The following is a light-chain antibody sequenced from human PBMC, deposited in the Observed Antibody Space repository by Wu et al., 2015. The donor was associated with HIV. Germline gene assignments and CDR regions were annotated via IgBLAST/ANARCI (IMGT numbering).Light chain of an antibody. CDR2: GAS. V-gene: IGKV3-15*01. CDR1: QNVSSS. J-gene: IGKJ2*01. CDR3: QQYNNWPPWVT. Sequence: EIVMTQSPATLSVSPGERATLSCRASQNVSSSLVWYQQRLGQAPRLLIYGASTRATGIPARFSGSGSGTEFTLTISSMQSEDFAVYYCQQYNNWPPWVTFGQGTKLEIK.